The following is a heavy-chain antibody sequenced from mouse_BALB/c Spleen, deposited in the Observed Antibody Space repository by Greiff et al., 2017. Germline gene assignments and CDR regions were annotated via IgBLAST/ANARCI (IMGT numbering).Heavy chain of an antibody. CDR1: GYTFTSYW. J-gene: IGHJ3*01. V-gene: IGHV1-69*02. CDR3: ASTGTSAWFAY. D-gene: IGHD4-1*01. Sequence: QVQLQQPGAELVKPGAPVKLSCKASGYTFTSYWMNWVKQRPGRGLEWIGRIDPSDSETHYNQKFKDKATLTVDKSSSTAYIQLSSLTSEDSAVYYCASTGTSAWFAYWGQGTLVTVSA. CDR2: IDPSDSET.